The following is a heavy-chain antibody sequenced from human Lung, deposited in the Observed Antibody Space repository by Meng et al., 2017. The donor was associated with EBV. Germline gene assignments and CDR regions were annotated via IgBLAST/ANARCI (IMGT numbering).Heavy chain of an antibody. CDR3: ARSTFDY. Sequence: QVQLQQWGGGLLKPQELLSLTCVVYGWSCSGSFSGYYWSWIRQAPGKVLEWIGEINDSGSTDYNPSLKSRLTISVDRSKSQFSLELSSVTAADTAVYYCARSTFDYWGQGTLVTVSS. CDR1: GWSCSGSFSGYY. J-gene: IGHJ4*02. D-gene: IGHD1-26*01. V-gene: IGHV4-34*01. CDR2: INDSGST.